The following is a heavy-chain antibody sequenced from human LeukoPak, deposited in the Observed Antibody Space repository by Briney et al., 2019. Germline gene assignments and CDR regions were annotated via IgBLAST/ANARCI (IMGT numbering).Heavy chain of an antibody. Sequence: SVKVSCKASGGTLNSDTLSWVRQAPGQGLEWVGRVIPILGVTNYAQNFQGRVTITADKTTGTTHMELSGLKSEDTAMYYCASCAGSGCYTEAFAIWGQGTLVIVSS. CDR3: ASCAGSGCYTEAFAI. CDR2: VIPILGVT. D-gene: IGHD2-2*02. V-gene: IGHV1-69*02. J-gene: IGHJ3*02. CDR1: GGTLNSDT.